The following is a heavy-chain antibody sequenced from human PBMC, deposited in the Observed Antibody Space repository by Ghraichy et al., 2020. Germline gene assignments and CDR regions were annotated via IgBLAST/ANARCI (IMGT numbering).Heavy chain of an antibody. Sequence: GGSLRLSCAASGFTFSSYYMHWVRQAPVKGLEWVTLISDHHGTDKFYADSVRGRFTISRDNSKNTLYLEMNSLRAEDTAVYYCARELAGGSPDYWGQGTLVTVFS. D-gene: IGHD1-26*01. CDR1: GFTFSSYY. J-gene: IGHJ4*02. V-gene: IGHV3-30-3*01. CDR3: ARELAGGSPDY. CDR2: ISDHHGTDK.